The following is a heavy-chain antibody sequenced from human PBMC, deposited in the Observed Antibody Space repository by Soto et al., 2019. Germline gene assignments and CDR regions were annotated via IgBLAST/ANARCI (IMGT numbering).Heavy chain of an antibody. J-gene: IGHJ4*02. CDR1: GGTFSSYT. V-gene: IGHV1-69*08. D-gene: IGHD4-17*01. CDR3: ARDRGDYGDFN. CDR2: IIPILGIA. Sequence: QVQLVQSGAEVKKPGSSVKVSCKASGGTFSSYTIYWVRQAPGQGLEWMGRIIPILGIANYAQKFQGRVTNTADKSTSTAYMELSSLRSEDTDVYYCARDRGDYGDFNWGQGTLVTVSS.